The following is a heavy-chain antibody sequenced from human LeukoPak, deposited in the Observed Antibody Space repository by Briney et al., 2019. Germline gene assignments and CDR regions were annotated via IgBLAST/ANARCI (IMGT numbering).Heavy chain of an antibody. D-gene: IGHD3-3*01. CDR3: ARAHITIFGVGQRRNRNFDY. J-gene: IGHJ4*02. V-gene: IGHV4-34*01. Sequence: PSETLSLTCAVYGGSFSGYYWSWIRQPPGKGLEWIGEINHSGSTNYNPSLKSRVTISVDTSKNQFSLKLSSVTAADTAVYYCARAHITIFGVGQRRNRNFDYWGQGTLVTVSS. CDR1: GGSFSGYY. CDR2: INHSGST.